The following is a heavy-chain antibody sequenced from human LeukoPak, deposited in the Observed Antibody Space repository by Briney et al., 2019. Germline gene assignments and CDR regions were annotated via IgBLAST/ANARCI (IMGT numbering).Heavy chain of an antibody. CDR1: GGSFSGYY. D-gene: IGHD3-22*01. CDR3: AKSNGYGLIDI. CDR2: INHSGST. J-gene: IGHJ3*02. V-gene: IGHV4-34*01. Sequence: SETLSLTCAVYGGSFSGYYWSWIRQPPGKGLEWIGEINHSGSTNYNPSLKSRVTISLDTSRNQFSLKLNSVAAADTAVYYCAKSNGYGLIDIWGQGTMVTVSS.